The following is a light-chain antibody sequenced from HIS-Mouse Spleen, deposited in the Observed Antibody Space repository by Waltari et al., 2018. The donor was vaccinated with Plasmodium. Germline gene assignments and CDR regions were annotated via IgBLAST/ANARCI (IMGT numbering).Light chain of an antibody. CDR2: STN. CDR3: VLYMGSGIWV. V-gene: IGLV8-61*01. Sequence: QTVVTQEPSFSVSPGGTVTLTCGLSSGSVSTSYYPSWYQQTPGQAPRTLIYSTNTCSSGVPDRCSGSIRGNKAALTITGAQADDESDYYCVLYMGSGIWVFGGGTKLTVL. J-gene: IGLJ3*02. CDR1: SGSVSTSYY.